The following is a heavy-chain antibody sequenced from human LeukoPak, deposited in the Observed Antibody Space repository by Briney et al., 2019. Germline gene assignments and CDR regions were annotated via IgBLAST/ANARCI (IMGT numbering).Heavy chain of an antibody. CDR2: MNPNSGNT. Sequence: ASVKVFCKASGYTFTNYDINWVRQATGQGLEWMGWMNPNSGNTGYLQKFQGRVTMTMNTSISTAYMELSSLRSEDTAVYYCARALTPASGYSYGSWGQGTLVTVSS. J-gene: IGHJ4*02. CDR1: GYTFTNYD. V-gene: IGHV1-8*01. CDR3: ARALTPASGYSYGS. D-gene: IGHD5-18*01.